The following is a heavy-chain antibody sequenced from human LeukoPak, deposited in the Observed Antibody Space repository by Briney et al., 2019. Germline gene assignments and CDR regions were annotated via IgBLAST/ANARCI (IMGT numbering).Heavy chain of an antibody. V-gene: IGHV1-2*02. CDR2: INPNSGGT. CDR1: GYTFTGYY. D-gene: IGHD1-26*01. J-gene: IGHJ6*03. CDR3: ARLGGSYYYYYYYMDV. Sequence: ASVKVSCKASGYTFTGYYMHWVRQAPGQGLEWMGWINPNSGGTNYAQKLQGRVTMTRDTSISTAYMELSRLRSDDTAVYYCARLGGSYYYYYYYMDVWGKGTTVTVSS.